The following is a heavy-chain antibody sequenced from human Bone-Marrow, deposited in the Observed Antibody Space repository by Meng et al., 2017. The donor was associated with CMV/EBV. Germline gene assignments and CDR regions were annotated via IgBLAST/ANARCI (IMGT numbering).Heavy chain of an antibody. D-gene: IGHD2-2*01. V-gene: IGHV4-34*01. J-gene: IGHJ6*02. Sequence: GSLRLSCAVYGGSFSGYYWSWIRQPPGKGLEWIGEINHSGSTNYNPSLKSRVTISVDTSKNQFSLKLSSVTAADTAVYYCARGGVVVPAAIRSDYYYYGMDVWGQGTTVTVSS. CDR2: INHSGST. CDR1: GGSFSGYY. CDR3: ARGGVVVPAAIRSDYYYYGMDV.